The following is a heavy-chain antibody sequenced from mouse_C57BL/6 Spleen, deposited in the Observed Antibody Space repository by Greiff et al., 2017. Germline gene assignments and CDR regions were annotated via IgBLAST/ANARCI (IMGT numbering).Heavy chain of an antibody. CDR1: GYTFTSYW. J-gene: IGHJ3*01. V-gene: IGHV1-64*01. Sequence: VKLQQPGAELVKPGASVKLSCKASGYTFTSYWMHWVKQRPGQGLEWIGMIHPNSGSTNYNEKFKSKATLTVDKSSSTAYMQLSSLTSEDSAVYYCAREFYGNWFAYWGQGTLVTVSA. D-gene: IGHD2-1*01. CDR3: AREFYGNWFAY. CDR2: IHPNSGST.